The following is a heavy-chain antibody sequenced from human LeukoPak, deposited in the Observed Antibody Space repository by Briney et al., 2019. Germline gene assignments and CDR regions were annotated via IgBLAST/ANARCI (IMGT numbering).Heavy chain of an antibody. CDR3: ARGLLFGELFSY. CDR1: GFTVSSNY. V-gene: IGHV3-53*01. CDR2: IYSGGST. D-gene: IGHD3-10*02. Sequence: GGSLILSCAASGFTVSSNYMSWVRQAPGKGLEWVSVIYSGGSTYYADSVKGRFTISRDNSKNTLYLQMNSLRAEDTAVYYCARGLLFGELFSYWGQGTLVTVSS. J-gene: IGHJ4*02.